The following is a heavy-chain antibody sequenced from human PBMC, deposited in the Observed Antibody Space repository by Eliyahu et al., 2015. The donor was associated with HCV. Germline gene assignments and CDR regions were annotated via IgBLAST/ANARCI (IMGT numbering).Heavy chain of an antibody. Sequence: QVTLKESGPVLVKPTETLTLTCTVSGFSLNNPRMGVSWIRQPPGKALECLAHIFPNGEESYSPSLRSRLTISKDTSKSQVVLTMTNMDPADTATYYCARSPGIGYYGSGSYLDWGQGTLVTVSS. D-gene: IGHD3-10*01. CDR3: ARSPGIGYYGSGSYLD. CDR2: IFPNGEE. J-gene: IGHJ4*01. V-gene: IGHV2-26*01. CDR1: GFSLNNPRMG.